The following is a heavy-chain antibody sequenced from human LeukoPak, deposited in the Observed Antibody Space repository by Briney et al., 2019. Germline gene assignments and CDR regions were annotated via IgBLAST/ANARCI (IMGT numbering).Heavy chain of an antibody. Sequence: GGSLRLSCTASGFTFGDYAMSWVRQAPGKGLEWLSFIRNKAYGATTEYASSVKDRFTISRDESKSIAFLQMNSLKTEDTAVYYCSCHSSRGYSYGLDNCGQGTLVTVSS. D-gene: IGHD5-18*01. CDR3: SCHSSRGYSYGLDN. CDR2: IRNKAYGATT. J-gene: IGHJ4*02. CDR1: GFTFGDYA. V-gene: IGHV3-49*04.